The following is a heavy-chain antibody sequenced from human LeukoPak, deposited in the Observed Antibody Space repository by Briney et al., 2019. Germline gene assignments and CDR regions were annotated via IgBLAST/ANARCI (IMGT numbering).Heavy chain of an antibody. CDR1: GFTFSSYS. V-gene: IGHV3-21*01. D-gene: IGHD3-10*01. CDR2: ISSSSSYI. J-gene: IGHJ4*02. CDR3: AKNRYYYGSGRADY. Sequence: KPGGSLRLSCAASGFTFSSYSMNWVRQAPGKGLEWVSSISSSSSYIYYADSVKGRFTISRDNAKNSLYLQMNSLRAEDTAVYYCAKNRYYYGSGRADYWGQGTLVTVSS.